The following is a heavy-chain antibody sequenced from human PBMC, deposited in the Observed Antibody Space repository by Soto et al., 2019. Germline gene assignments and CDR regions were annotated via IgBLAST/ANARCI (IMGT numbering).Heavy chain of an antibody. V-gene: IGHV4-30-2*01. CDR3: VRGAVVNFDS. Sequence: QLQLQESGSGLVKPSQALSLTCAVSGGSISSGGSSWTWIRQPPGKGLEWIGYIYHSGSTYYNPSLESRVTISVDRSKTPFSLKLTSVTAADTAVYYCVRGAVVNFDSWGQGTLVTVSS. CDR2: IYHSGST. J-gene: IGHJ4*02. CDR1: GGSISSGGSS. D-gene: IGHD3-22*01.